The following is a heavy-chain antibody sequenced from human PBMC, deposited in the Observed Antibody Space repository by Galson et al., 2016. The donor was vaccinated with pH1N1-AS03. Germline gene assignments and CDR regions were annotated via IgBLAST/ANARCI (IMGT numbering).Heavy chain of an antibody. J-gene: IGHJ4*02. CDR3: ARFTMGAFDY. D-gene: IGHD3-3*01. CDR1: GASISSGSYY. V-gene: IGHV4-61*02. CDR2: IYTSGST. Sequence: TCTVSGASISSGSYYWSWIRQPAGKGLECIGRIYTSGSTYYNPSLKSRVTISVDTSKNQFSLKLSSLTAADTAMYYCARFTMGAFDYWGQGTLVTVSS.